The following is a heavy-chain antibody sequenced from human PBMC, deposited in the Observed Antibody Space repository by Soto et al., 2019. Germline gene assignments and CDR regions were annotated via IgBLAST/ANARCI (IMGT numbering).Heavy chain of an antibody. CDR3: ARSRITMVRGVIMGGLGY. V-gene: IGHV1-2*04. Sequence: QVQLVQSGAEVKKPGASVKVSCKASGYTFTGYYMHWVRQAPGQGIEWMGWINPNSGGTNYAQKFQGWVTMTRDTSISTAYMELSRLRSDDTAVYYCARSRITMVRGVIMGGLGYWGQGTLVTVSS. J-gene: IGHJ4*02. CDR2: INPNSGGT. CDR1: GYTFTGYY. D-gene: IGHD3-10*01.